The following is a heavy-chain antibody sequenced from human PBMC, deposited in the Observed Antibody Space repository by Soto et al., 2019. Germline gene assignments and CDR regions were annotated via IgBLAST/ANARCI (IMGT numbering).Heavy chain of an antibody. J-gene: IGHJ3*01. D-gene: IGHD5-18*01. Sequence: QVLLVQSRAEVRKPGASVKVSCKSSGYTFTTYGVAWVRQAPGQGLEWMGWISGHNGKTFYAQNLQDRVTMTTDTSTSTAYMELRSLRSDDTAVYFCARERPLLDSPLADAFDVWGQGTRVTVSS. CDR3: ARERPLLDSPLADAFDV. CDR2: ISGHNGKT. CDR1: GYTFTTYG. V-gene: IGHV1-18*01.